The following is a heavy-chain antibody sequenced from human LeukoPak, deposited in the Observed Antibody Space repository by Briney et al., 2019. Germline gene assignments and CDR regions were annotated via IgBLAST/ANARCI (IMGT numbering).Heavy chain of an antibody. CDR3: AKVPAGNKVEY. CDR1: AVTFTNYA. D-gene: IGHD6-19*01. J-gene: IGHJ4*02. CDR2: ISISGGST. V-gene: IGHV3-23*01. Sequence: PGGSLRLSCAASAVTFTNYAITWVRQAPGKGLEWVSGISISGGSTDYADSVKGRFTISRDNSKNTLYLQMNSLRAEDTAVYYCAKVPAGNKVEYWGQGTLVTVSS.